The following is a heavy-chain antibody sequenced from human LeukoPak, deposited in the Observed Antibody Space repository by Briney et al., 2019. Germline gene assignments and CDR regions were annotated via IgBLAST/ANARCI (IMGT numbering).Heavy chain of an antibody. J-gene: IGHJ2*01. V-gene: IGHV3-21*01. CDR1: GFTFSSYG. CDR3: ARVSESEWNFDL. Sequence: GGSLRLSRAASGFTFSSYGMHWVRQAPGKGLEWVSSISSSGTYIYYADSMKGRFTLSRDNAKNSLYLQMNSLRAEDTAVYYCARVSESEWNFDLWGRGTLVTVSS. D-gene: IGHD1-14*01. CDR2: ISSSGTYI.